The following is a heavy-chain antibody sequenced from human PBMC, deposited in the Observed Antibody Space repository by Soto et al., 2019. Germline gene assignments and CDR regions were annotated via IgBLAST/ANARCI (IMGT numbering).Heavy chain of an antibody. J-gene: IGHJ6*02. V-gene: IGHV4-59*01. CDR2: ISYTGSA. CDR3: ARVNYGDYYYGMDV. CDR1: GGSINYSY. D-gene: IGHD4-17*01. Sequence: SETLSLTCTVSGGSINYSYWTWIRQPPGKGLEWIGYISYTGSANYNASLKSRLTISVDTSKNQFSLKLSSVTAADAALYYCARVNYGDYYYGMDVWGQGTTVTVSS.